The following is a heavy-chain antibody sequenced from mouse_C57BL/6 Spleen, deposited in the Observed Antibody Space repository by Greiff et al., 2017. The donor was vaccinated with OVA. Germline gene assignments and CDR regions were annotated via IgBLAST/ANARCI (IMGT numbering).Heavy chain of an antibody. CDR1: GYTFTDYY. J-gene: IGHJ4*01. CDR3: ARGNSNYVYAMDY. Sequence: QVHVKQSGAELVRPGASVKLSCKASGYTFTDYYINWVKQRPGQGLEWIARIYPGSGNTYYNEKFKGKATLTAEKSSSTAYMQLSSLTSEDSAVYFCARGNSNYVYAMDYWGQGTSVTVSS. D-gene: IGHD2-5*01. V-gene: IGHV1-76*01. CDR2: IYPGSGNT.